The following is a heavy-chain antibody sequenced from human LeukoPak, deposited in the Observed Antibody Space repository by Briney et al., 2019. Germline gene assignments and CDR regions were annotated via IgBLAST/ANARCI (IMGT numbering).Heavy chain of an antibody. CDR3: AELGITMIGGV. CDR2: ISSSGSYI. CDR1: AFTFSSYS. J-gene: IGHJ6*04. Sequence: GGSLRLSCVASAFTFSSYSMNWVRQAPGKGLEWVSSISSSGSYIYYADSVKGRFTISRDNAKRSLYLQMNSLRAEDTAVYYCAELGITMIGGVWGKGTTVTISS. V-gene: IGHV3-21*01. D-gene: IGHD3-10*02.